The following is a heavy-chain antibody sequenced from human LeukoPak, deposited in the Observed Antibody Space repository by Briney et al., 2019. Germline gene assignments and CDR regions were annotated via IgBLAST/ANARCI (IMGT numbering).Heavy chain of an antibody. Sequence: SETLSLTCTVSGGSINGYYWSWIRQPAGKGLEWIGRIYTSGSTNYNPSLKSRVTMSVDTSKKQFSLKLSSVTAADTAVYYCARVRGSSGSYEYYHYMDVWGKGTTVTISS. D-gene: IGHD1-26*01. J-gene: IGHJ6*03. V-gene: IGHV4-4*07. CDR1: GGSINGYY. CDR3: ARVRGSSGSYEYYHYMDV. CDR2: IYTSGST.